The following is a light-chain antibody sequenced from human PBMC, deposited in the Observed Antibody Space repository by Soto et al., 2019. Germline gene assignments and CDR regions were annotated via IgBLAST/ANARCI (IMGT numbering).Light chain of an antibody. CDR3: AAWDDSLNGHVV. CDR1: SSNIGSNS. Sequence: QSVLTQPPSASGTPGQSVTISCSGSSSNIGSNSVNWYQQLPGTAPKLLIYSNNQRPSGVPDRFSGSKSGTSTSASLAISGLQSEDEGDYYCAAWDDSLNGHVVFGGGTKLTVL. J-gene: IGLJ2*01. V-gene: IGLV1-44*01. CDR2: SNN.